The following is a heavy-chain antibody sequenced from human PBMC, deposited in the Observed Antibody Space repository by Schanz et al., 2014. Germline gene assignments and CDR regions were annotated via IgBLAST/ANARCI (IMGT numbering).Heavy chain of an antibody. CDR1: GYRFIGYY. V-gene: IGHV1-2*06. D-gene: IGHD6-19*01. Sequence: QVLLVQSGAEVKKPGASVKVSCKASGYRFIGYYVHWVRQAPGQGLEWMGRVIPYSGDTNYAQMFQGRVTMTTDTSISTAYMELSRLTSDDTAVFFCARENTAVAGMPRVMDVWGQGTTVTVTS. CDR2: VIPYSGDT. J-gene: IGHJ6*02. CDR3: ARENTAVAGMPRVMDV.